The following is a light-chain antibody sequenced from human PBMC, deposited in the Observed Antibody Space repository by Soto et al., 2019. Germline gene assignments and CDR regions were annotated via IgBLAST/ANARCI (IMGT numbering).Light chain of an antibody. V-gene: IGLV2-14*01. Sequence: QSAMTQPASVSGSPGQSITISCTGTSSDIGGYNFVSWYQQHPGKAPKLIIYEVSHRPLGVSNRCSGSKSANTASLTISGLQAEDESDYYCSSFTGTGTNFVFGGGTKHTVL. J-gene: IGLJ1*01. CDR1: SSDIGGYNF. CDR3: SSFTGTGTNFV. CDR2: EVS.